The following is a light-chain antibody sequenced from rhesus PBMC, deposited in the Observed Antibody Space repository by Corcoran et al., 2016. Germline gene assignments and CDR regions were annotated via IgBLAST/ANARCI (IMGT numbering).Light chain of an antibody. Sequence: EIVLTQSPATLALSPGEKATLSCRASQSISSFLAWYQQKPGKAPSLLIYGASRRATGISDRFSGSGSGTDVTLTISSLEPEDVGVYFWLETSNWPQLTFGGGTKVDIK. V-gene: IGKV3-24*04. CDR1: QSISSF. CDR2: GAS. CDR3: LETSNWPQLT. J-gene: IGKJ4*01.